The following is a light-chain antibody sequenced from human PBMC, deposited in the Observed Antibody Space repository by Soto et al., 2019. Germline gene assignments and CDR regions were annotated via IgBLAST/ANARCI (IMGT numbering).Light chain of an antibody. CDR1: QSISRH. CDR3: QQASSFPLT. Sequence: DIQMTQSPSSLSASLGDRVTITCRASQSISRHLNWYQQKPGKAPRLLIYAASSLQSGVPSRFSGSGSGTEFTLTISSLQPEDVATYYCQQASSFPLTFGGGTKVDIK. V-gene: IGKV1-39*01. CDR2: AAS. J-gene: IGKJ4*01.